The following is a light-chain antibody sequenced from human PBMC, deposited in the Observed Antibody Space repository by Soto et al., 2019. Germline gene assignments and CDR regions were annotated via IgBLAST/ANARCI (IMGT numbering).Light chain of an antibody. CDR2: DAS. CDR3: QQRSNWPDA. CDR1: HSLINF. V-gene: IGKV3-11*01. J-gene: IGKJ5*01. Sequence: IVLSQSPATLSLYQGERATLSCIARHSLINFVAWYQHKPGQPPRLLIYDASKRATGIPTRFSGSGSGTDFTLTISSLQPEDFAVYYCQQRSNWPDAFGQGTLLEI.